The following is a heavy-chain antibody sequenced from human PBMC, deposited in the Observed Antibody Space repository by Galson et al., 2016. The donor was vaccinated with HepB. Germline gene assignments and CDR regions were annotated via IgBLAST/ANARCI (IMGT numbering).Heavy chain of an antibody. CDR2: ISGGGGTT. D-gene: IGHD1-26*01. J-gene: IGHJ3*02. V-gene: IGHV3-23*01. Sequence: SLRLSCAASTFTFRNYGMSWVRQAPGKGLEWVSVISGGGGTTYYADSVKGRFTISRDNSKNTLYVQMNSLRVEDTAVYYCAIGGMWDAFDMWGQGTMVTVSS. CDR1: TFTFRNYG. CDR3: AIGGMWDAFDM.